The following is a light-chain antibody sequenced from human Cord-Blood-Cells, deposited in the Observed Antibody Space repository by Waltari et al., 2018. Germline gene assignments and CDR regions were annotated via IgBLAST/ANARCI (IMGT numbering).Light chain of an antibody. CDR2: DAS. V-gene: IGKV3-11*01. CDR1: QSVSSY. J-gene: IGKJ4*01. CDR3: QQRSNWPPLLT. Sequence: EIVLTQSPATLSLSPGERATLSCRASQSVSSYLAWYQQKPGQAPRLLIFDASNRATGIPARFSGSGSGTDFTLTISSREPEDFAVYYWQQRSNWPPLLTFGGGTKVEIK.